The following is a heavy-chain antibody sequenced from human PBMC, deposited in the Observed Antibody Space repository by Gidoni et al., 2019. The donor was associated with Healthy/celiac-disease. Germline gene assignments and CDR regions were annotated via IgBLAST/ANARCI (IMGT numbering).Heavy chain of an antibody. J-gene: IGHJ6*03. D-gene: IGHD2-2*02. CDR3: ARVSRSPYCSSTSCYTGIYYYYYMDV. Sequence: QVQLVQSGAEVKKPGSSVKVSCKASGGTFSSYALSWVRPAPGQGLEWMGGIIPIFGTANYAPNFQGRVTITADKSTSTAYMELSSLRSEDTAVYYCARVSRSPYCSSTSCYTGIYYYYYMDVWGKGTTVTVSS. V-gene: IGHV1-69*06. CDR2: IIPIFGTA. CDR1: GGTFSSYA.